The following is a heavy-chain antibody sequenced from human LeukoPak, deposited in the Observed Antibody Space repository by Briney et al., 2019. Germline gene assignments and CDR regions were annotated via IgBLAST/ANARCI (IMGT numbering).Heavy chain of an antibody. D-gene: IGHD6-13*01. CDR2: INTNTGNP. V-gene: IGHV7-4-1*02. J-gene: IGHJ3*02. CDR1: GYTFTSYA. Sequence: ASVKVSCKASGYTFTSYAMNWVRQAPRQGLEWMGWINTNTGNPTYAQGFTGRFVFSLDTSVSTAYLQISSLKAEDTAVYYCARDGAAAGTLHAFDIWGQGTMVTVSS. CDR3: ARDGAAAGTLHAFDI.